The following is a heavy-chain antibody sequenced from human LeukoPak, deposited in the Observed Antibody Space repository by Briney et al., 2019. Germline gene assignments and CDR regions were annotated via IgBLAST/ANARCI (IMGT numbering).Heavy chain of an antibody. CDR1: GGSISSTYDH. D-gene: IGHD2-21*02. J-gene: IGHJ4*02. CDR2: IRYSGTT. CDR3: ARRLHYFDY. V-gene: IGHV4-39*01. Sequence: SETLPLTCTVSGGSISSTYDHWDWIRQPPGKGLEWLGSIRYSGTTYYNPSLKGRVTISVDTSNNQFSLRLRSVTAADTAVYYCARRLHYFDYWGQGSLVTVSS.